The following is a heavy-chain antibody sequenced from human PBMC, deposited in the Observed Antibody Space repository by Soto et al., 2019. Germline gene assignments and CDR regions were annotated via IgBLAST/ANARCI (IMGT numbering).Heavy chain of an antibody. CDR1: GFPFSTYG. Sequence: GGSLRLSCAASGFPFSTYGMHWVRQAPGKGLEWVAVIWYDGSNKYYADSVKGRFTISRDNSKSTLYLQMNSLRAEDTALYYCAKGRSYYYYYGVDVWGQGTTVTVSS. J-gene: IGHJ6*02. CDR3: AKGRSYYYYYGVDV. V-gene: IGHV3-33*06. CDR2: IWYDGSNK.